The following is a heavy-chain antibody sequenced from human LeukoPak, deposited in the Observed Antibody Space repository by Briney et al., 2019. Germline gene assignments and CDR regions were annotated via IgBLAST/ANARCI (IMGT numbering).Heavy chain of an antibody. J-gene: IGHJ5*01. Sequence: GSLRLSCAASGFTISNYAMSWVRQAPGKGLEWVSILSASGGTIYYADSVKGRFTISRDNSKNTLYLQMNSLRAEDTAVYYCAKKGVTVIGSNWFDSWGQGTLVTVSS. CDR2: LSASGGTI. CDR1: GFTISNYA. V-gene: IGHV3-23*01. CDR3: AKKGVTVIGSNWFDS. D-gene: IGHD4-11*01.